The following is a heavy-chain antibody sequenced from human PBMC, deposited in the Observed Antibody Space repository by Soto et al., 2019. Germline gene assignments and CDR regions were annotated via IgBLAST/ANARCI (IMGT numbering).Heavy chain of an antibody. J-gene: IGHJ6*02. D-gene: IGHD3-10*01. CDR3: ARRGYGPGFPYYYGMDV. Sequence: PSETLSLTCVVSGGSISSSYWWSWVRQSPGKGLEWIGEIYHTGIINYNPSLKSRVTISVDKSNNQFSLMLHSVTAADTAVYYCARRGYGPGFPYYYGMDVWGQGTTVTVSS. CDR1: GGSISSSYW. CDR2: IYHTGII. V-gene: IGHV4-4*02.